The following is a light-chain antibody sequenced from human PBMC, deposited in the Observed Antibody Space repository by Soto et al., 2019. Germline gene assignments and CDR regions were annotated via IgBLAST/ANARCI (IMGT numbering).Light chain of an antibody. J-gene: IGLJ2*01. CDR1: SRDIGNYNY. V-gene: IGLV2-14*01. CDR3: SSYTTTTTVI. CDR2: EVT. Sequence: QSALTQPASVSGSPGQSITISCTGTSRDIGNYNYVSWYQHHPGKAPKLIIYEVTDRPSGVSNRLSASKSGNTASLTISGLQAEDEADYYCSSYTTTTTVIFGGGTKLTVL.